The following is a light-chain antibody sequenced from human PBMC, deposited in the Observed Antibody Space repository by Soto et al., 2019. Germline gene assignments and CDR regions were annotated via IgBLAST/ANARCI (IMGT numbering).Light chain of an antibody. J-gene: IGKJ4*01. CDR2: VAS. Sequence: EIVMTQSPATLSVSPGERATLSCRASQSVSSNLAWYQQKPGQTPKLLIYVASTRATGIPARFSGSGSGTEFTLTISRLQSEDFAVYYCQQYNVWPLTFGGGIKVEFK. CDR1: QSVSSN. V-gene: IGKV3-15*01. CDR3: QQYNVWPLT.